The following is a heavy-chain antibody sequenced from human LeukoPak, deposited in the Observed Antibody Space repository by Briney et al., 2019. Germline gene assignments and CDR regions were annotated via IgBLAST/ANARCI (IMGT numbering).Heavy chain of an antibody. CDR3: ARDLMT. CDR2: ITYSGSI. J-gene: IGHJ4*02. V-gene: IGHV4-34*01. CDR1: GGSFSGYY. Sequence: PSETLSLTRAVYGGSFSGYYWSWIRQPPGKGLEWIGEITYSGSIYYNPSLKSRVTISVDTSKNQFSLKLNSVTAADTAVYYCARDLMTWGQGTLVTVSS.